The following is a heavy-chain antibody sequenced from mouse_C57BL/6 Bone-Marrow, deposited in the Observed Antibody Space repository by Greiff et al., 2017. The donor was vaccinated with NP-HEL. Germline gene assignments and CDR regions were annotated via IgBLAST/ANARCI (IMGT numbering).Heavy chain of an antibody. CDR1: GYTFTSYW. Sequence: QVQLKESGAELVRPGTSVKLSCKASGYTFTSYWMHWVKQRPGQGLEWIGVIDPSDSYTNYNQKFKGKATLTVDTSSSTAYMQLSSLTSEDSAVYYCARSPAWFAYWGQGTLVTVSA. CDR3: ARSPAWFAY. CDR2: IDPSDSYT. V-gene: IGHV1-59*01. J-gene: IGHJ3*01.